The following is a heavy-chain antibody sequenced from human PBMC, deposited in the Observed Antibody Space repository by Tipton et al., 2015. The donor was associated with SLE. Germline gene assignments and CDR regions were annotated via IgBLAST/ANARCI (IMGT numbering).Heavy chain of an antibody. CDR1: DGSISSYY. V-gene: IGHV4-59*07. D-gene: IGHD3-3*01. CDR3: ASSYDFWSGYFDY. CDR2: IYYSGST. J-gene: IGHJ4*02. Sequence: TLSLTCTVSDGSISSYYWSWIRQPPGKGLEWIGYIYYSGSTNYNPSLKSRVTISVDTSKNQFSLKLSSVTAADTAVYYRASSYDFWSGYFDYWGQGTLVTVSS.